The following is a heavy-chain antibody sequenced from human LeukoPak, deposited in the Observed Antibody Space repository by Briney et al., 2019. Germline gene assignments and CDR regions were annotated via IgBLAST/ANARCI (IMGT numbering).Heavy chain of an antibody. CDR3: ARDWSRDFWSGYGFDY. Sequence: PGGSLRLSCAASGFTFSDFWMHWVRQAPGKGLVWVSRINSGGTVTNYADSVTGRLTISRDNAKNTLYLQMNSLRAEDTAVYYCARDWSRDFWSGYGFDYWGQGTLVTVSS. CDR1: GFTFSDFW. V-gene: IGHV3-74*01. D-gene: IGHD3-3*01. CDR2: INSGGTVT. J-gene: IGHJ4*02.